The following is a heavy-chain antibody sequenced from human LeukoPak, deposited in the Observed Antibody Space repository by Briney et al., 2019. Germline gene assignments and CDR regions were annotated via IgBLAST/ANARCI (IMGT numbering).Heavy chain of an antibody. CDR1: GFTFSSYS. D-gene: IGHD6-6*01. Sequence: GGSLRLSSAASGFTFSSYSMNWVRQAPGKGLEWVSSISSSSSYIYYADSVKGRFTISRDNAKNSLYLQMNSLRAEDTAVYYCARRGQLVPYFDYWGQGTLVTVSS. J-gene: IGHJ4*02. CDR2: ISSSSSYI. CDR3: ARRGQLVPYFDY. V-gene: IGHV3-21*01.